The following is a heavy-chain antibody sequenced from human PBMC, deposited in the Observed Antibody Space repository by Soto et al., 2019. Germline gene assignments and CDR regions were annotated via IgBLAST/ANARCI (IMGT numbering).Heavy chain of an antibody. CDR1: GFTFSSYA. Sequence: GGSLRLSCAASGFTFSSYAMSWVRQAPGKGLEGVSAISGSGGSTYYADSVKGRFTISRDNSKNTLYLQMNSLRAEDTAVYYCAKRKQQRGRGNYYYYGMNVGGQGTRVTVSS. V-gene: IGHV3-23*01. CDR2: ISGSGGST. CDR3: AKRKQQRGRGNYYYYGMNV. J-gene: IGHJ6*02. D-gene: IGHD6-13*01.